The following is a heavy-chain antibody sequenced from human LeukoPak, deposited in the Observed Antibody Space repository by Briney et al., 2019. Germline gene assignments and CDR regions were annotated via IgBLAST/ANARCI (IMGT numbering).Heavy chain of an antibody. D-gene: IGHD1-26*01. CDR1: GGSISSYY. CDR3: AKVGSGCFDY. V-gene: IGHV4-59*01. J-gene: IGHJ4*02. Sequence: NTSETLSLTCTVSGGSISSYYWSWIRQPPGKGLEWIGYIYYSGNTNCNPSLKSRVTISIDTSKNQFSLKLSSVTAADTAVYYCAKVGSGCFDYWGQGTRVTVSS. CDR2: IYYSGNT.